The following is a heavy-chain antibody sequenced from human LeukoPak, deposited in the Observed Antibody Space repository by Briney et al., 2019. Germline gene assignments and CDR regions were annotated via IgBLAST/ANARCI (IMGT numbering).Heavy chain of an antibody. CDR3: ARDVSVLDPLMGY. V-gene: IGHV3-33*01. Sequence: GGSLRLSCAASGSTFSSYGMHWVRQAPGKGLEWVAVIWYDGSNKYYADSVKGRFTISRDNSKNTLYLQMNSLRAEDTAVYYCARDVSVLDPLMGYWGQGTLVTVSS. CDR2: IWYDGSNK. CDR1: GSTFSSYG. J-gene: IGHJ4*02. D-gene: IGHD4/OR15-4a*01.